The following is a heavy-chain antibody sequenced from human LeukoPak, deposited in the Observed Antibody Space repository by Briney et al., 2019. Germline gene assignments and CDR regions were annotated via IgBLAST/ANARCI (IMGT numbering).Heavy chain of an antibody. Sequence: PGGSLRLSCAVSGITLSNYGMSWVRQAPGKGLEWVAGISDRGSRTNYADSVKGRFTISTDRPKNTLYLQMNSLRAEDTAVYFCAKRGVVIRVILVGFHKEAYYFDSWGQGALVTVSS. J-gene: IGHJ4*02. V-gene: IGHV3-23*01. CDR1: GITLSNYG. D-gene: IGHD3-22*01. CDR3: AKRGVVIRVILVGFHKEAYYFDS. CDR2: ISDRGSRT.